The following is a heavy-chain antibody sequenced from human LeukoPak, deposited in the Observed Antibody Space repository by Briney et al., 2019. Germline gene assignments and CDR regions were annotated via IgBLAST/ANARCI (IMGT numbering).Heavy chain of an antibody. CDR2: ISDSGI. D-gene: IGHD5-18*01. Sequence: PGGSLRLSCATSGFTFTNYGMNWVRQAPGKGLEWISYISDSGILYADSVKGRFTISRDNARNSLYLQMNSLRAEDSAVYYCARDGYSYGPYYYYAMDVWGQGTTVTVSS. CDR3: ARDGYSYGPYYYYAMDV. J-gene: IGHJ6*02. V-gene: IGHV3-48*01. CDR1: GFTFTNYG.